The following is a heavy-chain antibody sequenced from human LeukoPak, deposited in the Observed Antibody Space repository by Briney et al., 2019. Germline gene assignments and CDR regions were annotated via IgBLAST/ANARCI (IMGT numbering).Heavy chain of an antibody. CDR2: IYPDDSDT. J-gene: IGHJ4*02. D-gene: IGHD6-19*01. V-gene: IGHV5-51*01. CDR1: GYSFTNYW. CDR3: AKLGAYTSSWYGFVDY. Sequence: GESLKISCKSFGYSFTNYWIGWVRQMPGKGLEWMGIIYPDDSDTRYSPSFQGQVTISVDKSISTAYLQWSSLKASDTAMYYCAKLGAYTSSWYGFVDYWGQGTLITVSS.